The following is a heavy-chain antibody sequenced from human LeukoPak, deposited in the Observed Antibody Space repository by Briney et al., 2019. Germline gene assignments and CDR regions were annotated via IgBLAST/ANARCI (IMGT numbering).Heavy chain of an antibody. CDR2: IYYSGST. Sequence: SETLSLTCTVSGYSISSGYYWGWIRQPPGEGLEWIGSIYYSGSTYYNPSLKSRVTISVDTSKNQFSLKLSSVTAADTAVYYCAREPSYGSGRKNAFDIWGQGTMVTVSS. V-gene: IGHV4-38-2*02. CDR3: AREPSYGSGRKNAFDI. CDR1: GYSISSGYY. J-gene: IGHJ3*02. D-gene: IGHD3-10*01.